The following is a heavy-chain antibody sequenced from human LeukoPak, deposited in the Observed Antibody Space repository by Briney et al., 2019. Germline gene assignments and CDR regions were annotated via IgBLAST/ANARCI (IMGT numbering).Heavy chain of an antibody. D-gene: IGHD4-17*01. CDR1: GFTFSSYW. V-gene: IGHV3-7*04. Sequence: GGPLRLSCAASGFTFSSYWMSWVRQAPGKGLEWVANIKQDGSEKYYVDSVKGRFTISRDNAKNSLYQQINSLRAEDTAVYYCARYGDDAFDIWGQGTMVTVSS. CDR3: ARYGDDAFDI. J-gene: IGHJ3*02. CDR2: IKQDGSEK.